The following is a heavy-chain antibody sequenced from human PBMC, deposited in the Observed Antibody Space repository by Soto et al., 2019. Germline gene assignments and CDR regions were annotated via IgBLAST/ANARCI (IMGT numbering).Heavy chain of an antibody. CDR1: GFTFSSYA. J-gene: IGHJ4*02. V-gene: IGHV3-23*01. D-gene: IGHD6-19*01. CDR2: ISGSGGST. CDR3: AKDKSRGIAVAGSSFDY. Sequence: GGSLRLSCAASGFTFSSYAMSWVRQAPGKGLEWVSAISGSGGSTYYADSVKGRFTISRDNSKNTLYLQMNSLRAEDTAVYYCAKDKSRGIAVAGSSFDYWGQGTPVTVSS.